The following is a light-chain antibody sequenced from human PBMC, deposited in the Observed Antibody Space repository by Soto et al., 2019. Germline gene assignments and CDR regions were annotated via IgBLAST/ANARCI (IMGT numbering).Light chain of an antibody. Sequence: QSALTQPASVSGSPGQSITISCTGTSNDVGGYNLVSWFQQHPGKAPKLMISEVNKRPSGVSNRFSGSKSANTASLTISGLQQDDEADYYCCSHEGSSSPQWVFGGGTKLTVL. CDR1: SNDVGGYNL. CDR2: EVN. V-gene: IGLV2-23*02. CDR3: CSHEGSSSPQWV. J-gene: IGLJ3*02.